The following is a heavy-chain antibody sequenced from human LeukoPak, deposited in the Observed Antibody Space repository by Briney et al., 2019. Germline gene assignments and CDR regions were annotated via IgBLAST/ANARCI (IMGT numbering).Heavy chain of an antibody. D-gene: IGHD2-15*01. CDR1: GFTSSSFC. J-gene: IGHJ6*03. CDR2: MKQDVTEK. Sequence: GRSLRLSCAVSGFTSSSFCMSCVPGAPGRGLGGGAYMKQDVTEKFSVDSVRGRFSIARDNDKNSLYLQMNSLRAEDTAVYYCAREGRKSRGVDIVRKKETGYYYYMDVWGKGTTVTVSS. V-gene: IGHV3-7*01. CDR3: AREGRKSRGVDIVRKKETGYYYYMDV.